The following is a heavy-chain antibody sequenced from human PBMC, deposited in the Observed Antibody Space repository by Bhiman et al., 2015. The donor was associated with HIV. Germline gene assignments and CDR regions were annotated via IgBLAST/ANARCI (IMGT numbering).Heavy chain of an antibody. CDR1: GFTFSSYA. Sequence: VQLVESGGGVVQPGKSLRLSCAVSGFTFSSYAMHWVRQAPGKGLEWVAFISDDESDKHYADSVKGRFNISRDTAKKMMYLQMNSLRAEDTAVFYCARDRPYNWNWGSYYYGMDVWGQGTTVTVSS. CDR2: ISDDESDK. CDR3: ARDRPYNWNWGSYYYGMDV. V-gene: IGHV3-30*04. J-gene: IGHJ6*02. D-gene: IGHD1-7*01.